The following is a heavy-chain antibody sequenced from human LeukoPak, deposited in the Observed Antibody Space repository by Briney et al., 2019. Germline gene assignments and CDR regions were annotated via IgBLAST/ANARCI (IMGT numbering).Heavy chain of an antibody. CDR1: GYTFTRYY. J-gene: IGHJ1*01. Sequence: ASVKVSCKASGYTFTRYYMHWVRQAPGQGLEWMGIINPSGGSTSYAQKFQGRGTMTRDTSTSTVYMELSSLRSEDTAVYYCARTNKGIFGVVTARRGYFQHWGQGTLVTVSS. CDR3: ARTNKGIFGVVTARRGYFQH. V-gene: IGHV1-46*01. CDR2: INPSGGST. D-gene: IGHD3-3*01.